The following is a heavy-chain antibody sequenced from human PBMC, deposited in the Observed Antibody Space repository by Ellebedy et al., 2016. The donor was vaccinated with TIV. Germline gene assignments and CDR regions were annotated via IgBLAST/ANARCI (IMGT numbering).Heavy chain of an antibody. Sequence: SGPTLVKPTETLTLTCTVSGFSLTNIIMGVSWFRRPPGKALEWLAHIFPNDKESYSASLKRRLTNSKDTAKSQVVLTMSNMDPVDAATYYCARTLRYCGGDCSFLFDFWGPGTLVAVSS. J-gene: IGHJ4*02. V-gene: IGHV2-26*01. CDR2: IFPNDKE. CDR1: GFSLTNIIMG. D-gene: IGHD2-21*02. CDR3: ARTLRYCGGDCSFLFDF.